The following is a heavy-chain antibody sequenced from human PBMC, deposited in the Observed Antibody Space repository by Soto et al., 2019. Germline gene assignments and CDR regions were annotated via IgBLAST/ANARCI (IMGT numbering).Heavy chain of an antibody. D-gene: IGHD3-10*01. CDR3: AREGNRGAIDY. V-gene: IGHV4-61*01. J-gene: IGHJ4*02. CDR1: GGSVSSGSYY. CDR2: IYYSGST. Sequence: QVQLQESGPGLVKPSETLSLTCTVSGGSVSSGSYYWSWIRQPPGKGLEWIGYIYYSGSTHYNPTLKSRVTISVDTSKNQSSLKLSSVTAADTAVYYCAREGNRGAIDYWGQGTLVTVSS.